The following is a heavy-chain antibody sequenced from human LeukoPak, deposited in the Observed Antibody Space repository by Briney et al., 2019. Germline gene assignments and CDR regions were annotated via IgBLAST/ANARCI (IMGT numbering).Heavy chain of an antibody. Sequence: GSLRLSCEASGVTFSSYGMHWVRQAPGKGLEWVAVIWYDGSNKYYADSVKGRFTISRDNSKNTLYLQMNSLRAEDTAVYYCARGNIKFDYWGRGTLVTVSS. V-gene: IGHV3-33*01. J-gene: IGHJ4*02. CDR3: ARGNIKFDY. CDR2: IWYDGSNK. CDR1: GVTFSSYG.